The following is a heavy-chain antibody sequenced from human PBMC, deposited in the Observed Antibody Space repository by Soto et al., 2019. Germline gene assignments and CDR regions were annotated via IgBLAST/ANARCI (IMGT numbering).Heavy chain of an antibody. CDR3: ASSIPGGLPTDYYMDV. CDR1: GYTFTSYA. V-gene: IGHV1-3*01. J-gene: IGHJ6*03. CDR2: INAGNGNT. Sequence: ASVKVSCKASGYTFTSYAMHWVRQAPGQRLEWMGWINAGNGNTKYSQKFQGRVTITRDTSASTAYMELSSLRSEDTAVYYCASSIPGGLPTDYYMDVWGKGTTVTVSS. D-gene: IGHD1-26*01.